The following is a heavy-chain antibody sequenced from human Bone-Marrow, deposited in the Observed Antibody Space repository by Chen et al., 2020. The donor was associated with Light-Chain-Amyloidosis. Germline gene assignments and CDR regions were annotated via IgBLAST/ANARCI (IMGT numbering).Heavy chain of an antibody. V-gene: IGHV3-15*01. J-gene: IGHJ4*02. CDR2: IKSDADGGTT. CDR1: GFTFSGAW. CDR3: TTDGRTDY. Sequence: EVNLVESGGGLVKPGGSLRLSCAASGFTFSGAWMSWVRQAPGKGLEWLGRIKSDADGGTTDYAAPVQGRFSISRDDSKKTLYLQMSSLKIEDTDMYYCTTDGRTDYWGQGTLVTVSS.